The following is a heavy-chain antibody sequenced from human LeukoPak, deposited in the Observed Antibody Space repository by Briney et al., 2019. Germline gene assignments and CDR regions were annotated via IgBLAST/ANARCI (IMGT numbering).Heavy chain of an antibody. CDR1: GGSISSYY. V-gene: IGHV4-59*01. CDR3: ARGTSSGWYAHYYYYYGMDV. Sequence: PSETLSLTCTVSGGSISSYYWSWIRQPPGKGLEWIGYIYYSGSTNYNPSLKSRVTISVDTSENQFSLKLSSVTAADTAVYYCARGTSSGWYAHYYYYYGMDVWGQGTTVTVSS. CDR2: IYYSGST. J-gene: IGHJ6*02. D-gene: IGHD6-19*01.